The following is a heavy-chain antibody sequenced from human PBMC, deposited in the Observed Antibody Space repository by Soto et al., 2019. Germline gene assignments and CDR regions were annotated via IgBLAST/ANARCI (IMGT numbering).Heavy chain of an antibody. J-gene: IGHJ6*02. D-gene: IGHD3-10*01. V-gene: IGHV1-69*01. CDR1: GDTFKNCV. CDR2: IIPLFGTT. CDR3: AAEPGFGKLSVV. Sequence: QVQVVQSGVEVRRPGYSVKVSCKASGDTFKNCVISWVRQAPGQGLEWMGGIIPLFGTTDFAQRFQGRLTITTDESTTTAYMELSRLRSEDTATYYCAAEPGFGKLSVVWGQGTTVIVSS.